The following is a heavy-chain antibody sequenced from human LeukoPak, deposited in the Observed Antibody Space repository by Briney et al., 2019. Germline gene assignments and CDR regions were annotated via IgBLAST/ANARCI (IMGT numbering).Heavy chain of an antibody. D-gene: IGHD3-10*01. CDR1: GYTFTGYY. J-gene: IGHJ3*02. CDR3: ARCYYGSGSYSCAFDI. CDR2: INPNSGGT. Sequence: ASVKVSCKASGYTFTGYYMHWVRQAPGQGLEWMGWINPNSGGTNYAQKFQGRVTMTRDTSISTAYMKLSRLRSDDTAVYYCARCYYGSGSYSCAFDIWGQGTMVTVSS. V-gene: IGHV1-2*02.